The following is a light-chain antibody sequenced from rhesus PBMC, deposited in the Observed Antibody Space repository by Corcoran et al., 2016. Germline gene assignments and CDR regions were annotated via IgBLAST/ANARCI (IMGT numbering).Light chain of an antibody. V-gene: IGKV3-24*01. J-gene: IGKJ2*01. Sequence: EIVMTQSPATLSLSPGERATLSCRASQSVSSSLAWYQQKPGQAPRLLISGASSRATGIPDRFRGSGYGTDFTLTISSLEPEDVAVYYCLQHSNWPYSFGQGTKVEIK. CDR1: QSVSSS. CDR3: LQHSNWPYS. CDR2: GAS.